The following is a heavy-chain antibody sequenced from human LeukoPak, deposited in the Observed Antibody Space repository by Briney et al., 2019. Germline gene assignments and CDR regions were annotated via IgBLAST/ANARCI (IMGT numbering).Heavy chain of an antibody. Sequence: SETLSLTCTVSGGSISSSSYYWGWIRQPPGKGLEWIGSIYYSGSTYYNPSLKSRVTISVDTSKNHFSLKLSSETAADTAVYYCARARKQQLYFDAFDIWGQGTMVTVSS. V-gene: IGHV4-39*02. CDR3: ARARKQQLYFDAFDI. CDR1: GGSISSSSYY. CDR2: IYYSGST. D-gene: IGHD6-13*01. J-gene: IGHJ3*02.